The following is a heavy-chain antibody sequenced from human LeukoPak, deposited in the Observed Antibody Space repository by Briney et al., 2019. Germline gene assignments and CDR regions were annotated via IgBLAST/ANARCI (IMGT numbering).Heavy chain of an antibody. J-gene: IGHJ4*02. D-gene: IGHD3-10*01. CDR1: GGSISSYY. CDR2: IYDSGSN. CDR3: ARLGDNYYVDY. Sequence: SETLSLTRTVSGGSISSYYWSWIRQPPGKGLEWIRYIYDSGSNNYNASLKIRVTISVATSKLQFSMKLSSVTAADTAVYYCARLGDNYYVDYWGQGTLVTVSS. V-gene: IGHV4-59*08.